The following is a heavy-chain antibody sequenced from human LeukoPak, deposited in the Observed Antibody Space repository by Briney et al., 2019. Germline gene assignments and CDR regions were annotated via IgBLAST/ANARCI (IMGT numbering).Heavy chain of an antibody. Sequence: GGSLRLSCAASGFTFSTYSMNWVRQAPGKGLECVSSISGSSDYIFYADSVKGRFTMSRDNAKNSLYLQMNSLRAEDTAVYYCARVLFGYYGVDVWGQGTTVTVSS. J-gene: IGHJ6*02. CDR2: ISGSSDYI. CDR1: GFTFSTYS. CDR3: ARVLFGYYGVDV. V-gene: IGHV3-21*01. D-gene: IGHD3-3*01.